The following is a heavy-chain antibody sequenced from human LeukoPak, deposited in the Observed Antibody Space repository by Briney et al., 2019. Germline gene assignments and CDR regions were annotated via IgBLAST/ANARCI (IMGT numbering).Heavy chain of an antibody. CDR3: AGDNYDILTGSGGYFNY. CDR1: GGSISSYY. J-gene: IGHJ4*02. CDR2: ISYNGIT. V-gene: IGHV4-59*01. Sequence: PSETLSLTCTVSGGSISSYYWTWIRQPPGKGLEWIGYISYNGITYYNPSLKSRVTISVDTSRNQFSLKLSSVTAADTAVYYCAGDNYDILTGSGGYFNYWGQGTLVTVSS. D-gene: IGHD3-9*01.